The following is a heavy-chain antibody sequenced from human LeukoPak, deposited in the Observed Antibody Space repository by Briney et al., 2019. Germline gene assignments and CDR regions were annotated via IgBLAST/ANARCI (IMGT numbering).Heavy chain of an antibody. Sequence: PGGSLRLSCAASGFTFSSYGMHWVRQAPGKGLEWVAVISYDGSNKYYADSVKGRFTISRDNSKNTLYLQMNSLRAEDTAVYYCAKSPGDYLPYYFDYWGQGTLVTVSS. CDR2: ISYDGSNK. D-gene: IGHD2/OR15-2a*01. CDR1: GFTFSSYG. V-gene: IGHV3-30*18. J-gene: IGHJ4*02. CDR3: AKSPGDYLPYYFDY.